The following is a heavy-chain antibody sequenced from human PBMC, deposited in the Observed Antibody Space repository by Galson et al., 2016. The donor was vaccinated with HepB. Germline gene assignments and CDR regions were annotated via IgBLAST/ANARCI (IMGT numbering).Heavy chain of an antibody. CDR1: GFRFNTYG. V-gene: IGHV1-18*04. Sequence: SVKVSCKASGFRFNTYGFSWVRQAPGQGLEWMGWIAAYNGNTNYAQRIQGRVTMTMDTSTTTVYLEMRSLRYDDTAVYYCARECVGGECSPSPDAFDVWGQGTMVTVSS. J-gene: IGHJ3*01. CDR3: ARECVGGECSPSPDAFDV. CDR2: IAAYNGNT. D-gene: IGHD2-21*01.